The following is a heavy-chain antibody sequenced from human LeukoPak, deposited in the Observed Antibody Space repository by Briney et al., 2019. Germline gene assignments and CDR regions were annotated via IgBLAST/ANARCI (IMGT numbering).Heavy chain of an antibody. CDR1: GFTFSSYW. Sequence: PGGSLRLSCAASGFTFSSYWMSWVRQAPGKGLEWVANIKQDGSEKYYVDSVKGGFTISRDNAKNSLYLQMNSLRAEDTAVYYCARDTPKYYYDSSGYYPAEYFQHWGQGTLVTVSS. CDR2: IKQDGSEK. D-gene: IGHD3-22*01. J-gene: IGHJ1*01. CDR3: ARDTPKYYYDSSGYYPAEYFQH. V-gene: IGHV3-7*01.